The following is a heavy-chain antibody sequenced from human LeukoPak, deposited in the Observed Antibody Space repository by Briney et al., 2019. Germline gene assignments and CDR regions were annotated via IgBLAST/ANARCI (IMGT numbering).Heavy chain of an antibody. V-gene: IGHV3-23*01. J-gene: IGHJ6*03. D-gene: IGHD5-12*01. CDR2: ISGSGGST. CDR1: GFTFSSYA. CDR3: AKGGGYVTYYYMDV. Sequence: PGGSLGLSCAASGFTFSSYAMSWVRQAPGKGLEWVSAISGSGGSTYYADSVKGRFTISRDNSKNTLYLQMNSLRAEDTAVYYCAKGGGYVTYYYMDVWGKGTSVTVSS.